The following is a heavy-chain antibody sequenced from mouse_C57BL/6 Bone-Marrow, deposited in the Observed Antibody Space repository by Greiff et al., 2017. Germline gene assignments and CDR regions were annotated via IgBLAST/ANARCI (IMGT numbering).Heavy chain of an antibody. V-gene: IGHV1-18*01. CDR3: ARSLGAYYSNHGAMDY. D-gene: IGHD2-5*01. J-gene: IGHJ4*01. CDR2: INPNNGGT. CDR1: GYTFTDYN. Sequence: DVHLVESGPELVKPGASVKIPCKASGYTFTDYNMDWVKQSHGKSLEWIGDINPNNGGTIYNQKFKGKATLTVDKSSSTAYMELRSLTSEDTAVYYCARSLGAYYSNHGAMDYWGQGTSVTVSS.